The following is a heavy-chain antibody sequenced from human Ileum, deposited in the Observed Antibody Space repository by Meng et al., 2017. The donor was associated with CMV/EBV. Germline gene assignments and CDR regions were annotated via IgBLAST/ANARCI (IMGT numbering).Heavy chain of an antibody. Sequence: GGSLRLSCAASGFTFSSYEMNWVRQAPGKGLEWVSYISSSGSTIYYADSVKGRFTISRDNAKNSLYLQMNSLRAEDTAVYYCARVGKWRCSSTSCYADWGQGTLVTVSS. D-gene: IGHD2-2*01. J-gene: IGHJ4*02. CDR2: ISSSGSTI. CDR1: GFTFSSYE. CDR3: ARVGKWRCSSTSCYAD. V-gene: IGHV3-48*03.